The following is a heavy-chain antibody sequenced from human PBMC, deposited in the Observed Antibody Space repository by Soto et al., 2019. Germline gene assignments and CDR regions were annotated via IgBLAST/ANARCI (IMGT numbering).Heavy chain of an antibody. CDR3: ARDDSFAFDI. V-gene: IGHV3-48*01. CDR2: IRGTT. J-gene: IGHJ3*02. CDR1: GFTFTNYS. D-gene: IGHD2-21*01. Sequence: EVQLVESGGGLVQPGGSLRLSCAASGFTFTNYSMNWVRQAPGKGLEWVSYIRGTTHYADSVKGRFTISRDNARSSLYLQMNSLRADDTAVYYCARDDSFAFDIWGQGTMVTVSS.